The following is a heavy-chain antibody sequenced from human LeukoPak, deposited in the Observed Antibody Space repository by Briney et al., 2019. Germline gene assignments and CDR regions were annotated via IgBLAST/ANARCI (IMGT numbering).Heavy chain of an antibody. J-gene: IGHJ4*02. CDR1: GFTFNNYE. CDR2: ISIGGNTI. CDR3: ARGGPLIDC. V-gene: IGHV3-48*03. Sequence: GGFLRLSCAASGFTFNNYETNWVRQAPGKGLEWVSYISIGGNTIYYADSVKGRFTISRDNAKNSLSLQMNSLRAEDTAVYFCARGGPLIDCWGQGTLVTVSS.